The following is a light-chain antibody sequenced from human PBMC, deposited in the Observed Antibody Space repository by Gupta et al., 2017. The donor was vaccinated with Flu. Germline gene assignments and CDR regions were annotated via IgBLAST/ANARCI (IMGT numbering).Light chain of an antibody. Sequence: NFMLTQPHSVSESPGRTVTISCTRSSGSIATNYVHWYQQRPGSAPTTVIYDDNQRPSGVPDRIAGSIDRSSNSASLTISGLKTEDEADYYCQSYDHNNLGVVGGGTKLTVL. J-gene: IGLJ3*02. V-gene: IGLV6-57*03. CDR2: DDN. CDR1: SGSIATNY. CDR3: QSYDHNNLGV.